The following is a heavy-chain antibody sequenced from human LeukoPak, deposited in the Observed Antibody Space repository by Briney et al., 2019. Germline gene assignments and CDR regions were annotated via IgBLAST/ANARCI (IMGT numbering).Heavy chain of an antibody. D-gene: IGHD5-12*01. CDR1: GFTFSDYY. CDR2: ISSSYSYT. Sequence: GGSLRLSCAASGFTFSDYYMTWIRQAPGKGLEWVSYISSSYSYTNYADSVKGRFTISRDNAKNSLYLQMNSLRAEDPAVYYCAREFPRHNRLLYSRYDRTSDYWGQGTLVTVSS. V-gene: IGHV3-11*06. CDR3: AREFPRHNRLLYSRYDRTSDY. J-gene: IGHJ4*02.